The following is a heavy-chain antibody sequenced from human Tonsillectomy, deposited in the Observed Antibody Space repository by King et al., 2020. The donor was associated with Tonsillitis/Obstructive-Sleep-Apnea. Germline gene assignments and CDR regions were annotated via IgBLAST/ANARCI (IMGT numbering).Heavy chain of an antibody. D-gene: IGHD2-2*01. CDR3: ARKYCSSTSCYHFDY. Sequence: QLQESGPGLVKPSGTLSLTCAVSGGSISSSNWWSWVRQPPGKGLEWIGEIYHRGSTNYNPALNSRVTISVDKSKNQCSLKLSSVTAADTAVYYCARKYCSSTSCYHFDYWGQGTLVTVSS. CDR1: GGSISSSNW. CDR2: IYHRGST. V-gene: IGHV4-4*02. J-gene: IGHJ4*02.